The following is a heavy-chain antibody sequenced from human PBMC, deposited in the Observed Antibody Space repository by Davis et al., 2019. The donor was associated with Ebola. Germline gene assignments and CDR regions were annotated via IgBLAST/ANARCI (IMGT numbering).Heavy chain of an antibody. J-gene: IGHJ4*02. CDR1: GGSISSSSYY. V-gene: IGHV4-39*07. CDR3: ARDNSWYRLDFDY. CDR2: MYYSGST. D-gene: IGHD6-13*01. Sequence: MPSETLSLTCTVSGGSISSSSYYWGWIRQPPGKGLEWIGSMYYSGSTNYNPSLKSRVTISVDTSKNQFSLKLSSVTAEDTAVYYCARDNSWYRLDFDYWGQGTLVTVSS.